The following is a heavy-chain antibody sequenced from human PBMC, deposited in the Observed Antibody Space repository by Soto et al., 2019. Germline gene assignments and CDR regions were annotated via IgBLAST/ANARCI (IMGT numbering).Heavy chain of an antibody. CDR1: GFTFSSYA. CDR2: ISYDGSNK. V-gene: IGHV3-30-3*01. Sequence: PGGSLRLSCAASGFTFSSYAMHWVRQAPGKGLEWVAVISYDGSNKYYADSVKGRLTISRDNSKNTLYLQMNSLRAEDTAVYYCASRYLLLEGEGENWFDPWGQGTLVTVSS. D-gene: IGHD2-15*01. CDR3: ASRYLLLEGEGENWFDP. J-gene: IGHJ5*02.